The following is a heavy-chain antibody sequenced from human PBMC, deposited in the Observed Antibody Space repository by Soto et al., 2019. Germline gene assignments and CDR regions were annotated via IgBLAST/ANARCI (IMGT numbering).Heavy chain of an antibody. V-gene: IGHV3-23*01. CDR2: ISGSGGST. CDR1: GFTFSSYA. D-gene: IGHD6-13*01. CDR3: AKGEQQLRLFQPFDY. J-gene: IGHJ4*02. Sequence: EVQLLESGGGLVQPGGSLRLSCAASGFTFSSYAMSWVRQAPGKGLGWVSAISGSGGSTYYADSVKGRFTISRDNSKNTLYLQMNSLRAEDTAVYYCAKGEQQLRLFQPFDYWGQGTLVTVSS.